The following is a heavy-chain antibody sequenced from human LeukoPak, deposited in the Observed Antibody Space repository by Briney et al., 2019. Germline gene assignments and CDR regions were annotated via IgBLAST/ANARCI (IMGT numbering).Heavy chain of an antibody. J-gene: IGHJ4*02. CDR2: IWYDGSNT. V-gene: IGHV3-33*06. Sequence: TGGSLRLSCAASGFTFSNYGMHWVRQAPGKGLEWVAIIWYDGSNTYYADSVKGRFTISRDNSKNTLYLQMNSLRAEDTALYYCAKSGNTAMVPRYWGQGTLVTVPS. CDR1: GFTFSNYG. D-gene: IGHD5-18*01. CDR3: AKSGNTAMVPRY.